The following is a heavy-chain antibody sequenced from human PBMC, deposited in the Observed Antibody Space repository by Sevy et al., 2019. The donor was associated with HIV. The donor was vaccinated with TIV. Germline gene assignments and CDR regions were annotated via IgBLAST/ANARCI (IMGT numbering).Heavy chain of an antibody. CDR1: GITFSGSA. J-gene: IGHJ4*02. D-gene: IGHD5-12*01. Sequence: GGYLRLYCAASGITFSGSAMHWVRQASGKGLECVGRIRSKANSYATAYAASVKGRFTISRDDSKNTAYLQMNSLKTEDTAVYYCTRARWLQSPLFDYWGQGILVTVSS. V-gene: IGHV3-73*01. CDR3: TRARWLQSPLFDY. CDR2: IRSKANSYAT.